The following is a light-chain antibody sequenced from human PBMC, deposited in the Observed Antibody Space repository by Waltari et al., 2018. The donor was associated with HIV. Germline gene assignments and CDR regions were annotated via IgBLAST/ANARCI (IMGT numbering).Light chain of an antibody. J-gene: IGLJ2*01. CDR2: KDS. CDR3: QSADTSGTHVV. V-gene: IGLV3-25*03. Sequence: SYVLTQPPSVSVAPGQTARITCSGDALPKQYAYWYQQKPGQAPVLVIYKDSERPSGIPERFSGSSSGTTVTLTISGVQAEDEADYYCQSADTSGTHVVFGGGTKLTVL. CDR1: ALPKQY.